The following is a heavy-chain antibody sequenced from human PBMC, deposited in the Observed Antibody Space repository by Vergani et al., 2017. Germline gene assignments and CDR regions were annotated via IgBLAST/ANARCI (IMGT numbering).Heavy chain of an antibody. CDR2: INPSGGST. CDR1: GYTFTSYY. V-gene: IGHV1-46*01. Sequence: QVQLVQSGAEVKKPGASVKVSCKASGYTFTSYYMHWVRQAPGQGLEWMGIINPSGGSTSYAQKFQGRVTITADESTSTAYMELSSLRAEDTAVYYCAKQMGSGYYYVSKAAITYWGQGTLVTVSS. D-gene: IGHD3-22*01. J-gene: IGHJ4*02. CDR3: AKQMGSGYYYVSKAAITY.